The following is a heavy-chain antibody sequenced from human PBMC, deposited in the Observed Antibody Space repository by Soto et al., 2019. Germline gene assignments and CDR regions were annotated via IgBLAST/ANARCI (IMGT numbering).Heavy chain of an antibody. Sequence: SETLSLTCAVSGGSISSGGYSWNWIRQPPGKGLEWIGYIYHSGSTLYNPSLKSRVTISVDKSKNQFSLKLSSVTAADTAVYYCARHGMDYYDSSGYYYSPYYFDYWGQGTLVTVSS. V-gene: IGHV4-30-2*01. CDR1: GGSISSGGYS. J-gene: IGHJ4*02. CDR3: ARHGMDYYDSSGYYYSPYYFDY. D-gene: IGHD3-22*01. CDR2: IYHSGST.